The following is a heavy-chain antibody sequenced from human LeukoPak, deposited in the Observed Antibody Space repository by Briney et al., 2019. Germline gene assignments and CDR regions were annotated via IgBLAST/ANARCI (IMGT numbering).Heavy chain of an antibody. CDR2: IYYSGST. Sequence: SESLSLTCTVSGGSISSYYWSWVRQPPGKGLEWIGFIYYSGSTNYNPSLQSRVAISVDRSKNQFSLKLRSVTAADTAVYYCARDRVGGATAAFDIWGQGTMVTASS. CDR1: GGSISSYY. V-gene: IGHV4-59*13. J-gene: IGHJ3*02. D-gene: IGHD1-26*01. CDR3: ARDRVGGATAAFDI.